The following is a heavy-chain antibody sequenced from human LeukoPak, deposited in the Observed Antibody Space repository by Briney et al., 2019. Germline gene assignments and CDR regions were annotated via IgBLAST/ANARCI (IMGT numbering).Heavy chain of an antibody. CDR1: GDRVSSNSAA. CDR3: ARSFYYGGNLINDY. J-gene: IGHJ4*02. V-gene: IGHV6-1*01. D-gene: IGHD4-23*01. CDR2: TYYRSKWYN. Sequence: SQTPSLTCAISGDRVSSNSAAWKWIRQSPSRSLEWLGRTYYRSKWYNDYAVSVKSRITINPDTSKNQFSLQLNSVTPEDTAVYYCARSFYYGGNLINDYWGQGTLVTVSS.